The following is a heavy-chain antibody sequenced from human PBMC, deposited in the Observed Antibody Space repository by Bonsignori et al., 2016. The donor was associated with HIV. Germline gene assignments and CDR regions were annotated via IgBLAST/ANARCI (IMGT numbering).Heavy chain of an antibody. CDR3: ASEDPWKRAFDI. V-gene: IGHV4-59*01. CDR2: IYYSGST. CDR1: GGSISSYY. Sequence: SETLSLTCTVSGGSISSYYWSWIRQPPGKGLEWIGYIYYSGSTNYNPSLKSRVTISVDTSKNQFSLKLSSVTAADTAVYYCASEDPWKRAFDIWGQGTMVTVSS. D-gene: IGHD1-1*01. J-gene: IGHJ3*02.